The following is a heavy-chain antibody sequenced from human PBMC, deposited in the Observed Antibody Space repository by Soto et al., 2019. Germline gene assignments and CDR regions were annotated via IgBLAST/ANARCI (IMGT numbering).Heavy chain of an antibody. CDR3: SRTYDFWSGYYYYYGMDV. D-gene: IGHD3-3*01. Sequence: VKVSCKASGGTFSSYAISWVRQAPGQGLEWMGGIIPIFGTANYAQKFQGRVTITADESTSTAYMELSSLRSEDTAVYYCSRTYDFWSGYYYYYGMDVWGQGTTVTVSS. CDR2: IIPIFGTA. V-gene: IGHV1-69*01. J-gene: IGHJ6*02. CDR1: GGTFSSYA.